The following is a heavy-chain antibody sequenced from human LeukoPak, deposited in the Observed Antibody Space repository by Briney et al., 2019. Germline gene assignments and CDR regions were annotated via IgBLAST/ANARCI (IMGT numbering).Heavy chain of an antibody. Sequence: PGGSLRLSCAASGFTFSSYSMNWVRQAPGKGVEWVSVISDSDGRTYYVDSVKGRFTTSRDNSKNTLFLQMNSLRAEDTGVYYCAKVGMAARPSYWYFDLWGRGTLVTVSS. J-gene: IGHJ2*01. V-gene: IGHV3-23*01. CDR3: AKVGMAARPSYWYFDL. D-gene: IGHD6-6*01. CDR1: GFTFSSYS. CDR2: ISDSDGRT.